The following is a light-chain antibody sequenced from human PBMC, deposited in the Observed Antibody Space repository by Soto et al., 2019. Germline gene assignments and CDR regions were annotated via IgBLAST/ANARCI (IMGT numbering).Light chain of an antibody. Sequence: SSELTQPPSVSVAPGKTARITCGGTNIGSKSVHWYQQKPGQAPVLVIYYDSDRPSGIPERFSGSNSGNTATLTISRVEAGDEADYYCQVWDSSSDHRVFGTGTKLTVL. CDR3: QVWDSSSDHRV. J-gene: IGLJ1*01. CDR2: YDS. V-gene: IGLV3-21*04. CDR1: NIGSKS.